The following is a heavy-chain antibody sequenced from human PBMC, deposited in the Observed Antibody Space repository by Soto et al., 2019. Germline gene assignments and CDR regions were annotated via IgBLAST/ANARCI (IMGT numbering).Heavy chain of an antibody. Sequence: GGSLRLSCAASGFTFSSDSRSWVRQAPGKGLEWVSSISSSSSYIYYADSVKGRFTISRDNAKNSLYLQMNRLRAEDTAVYYCAGLAYDAFDTWGPGTMVTVSS. CDR1: GFTFSSDS. D-gene: IGHD3-16*01. CDR2: ISSSSSYI. V-gene: IGHV3-21*01. CDR3: AGLAYDAFDT. J-gene: IGHJ3*02.